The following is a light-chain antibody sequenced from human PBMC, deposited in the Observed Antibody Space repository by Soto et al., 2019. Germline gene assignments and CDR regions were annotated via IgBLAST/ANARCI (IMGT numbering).Light chain of an antibody. CDR3: QQYGTPPWT. V-gene: IGKV3-20*01. J-gene: IGKJ1*01. CDR2: GAF. Sequence: EIVLTQSPGTLSLSPGERATLSCRASQSISSNYLAWYQQKPGQAPRLLIYGAFSRAVGIPDNFSGSGSGTDFTLTIYRLEPEDFAMYYCQQYGTPPWTFGQGTKVEIK. CDR1: QSISSNY.